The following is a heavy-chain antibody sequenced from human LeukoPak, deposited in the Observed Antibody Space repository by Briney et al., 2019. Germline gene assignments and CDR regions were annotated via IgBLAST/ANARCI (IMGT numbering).Heavy chain of an antibody. CDR2: MNPNSGNT. D-gene: IGHD2-15*01. CDR1: GYTFTSHD. Sequence: GASVKVSCKASGYTFTSHDINWVRQATGQGLEWMGWMNPNSGNTGYAQKFQGRVTMTRNTSISTAYMELSSLRSEDTAVYYCARSKRAVVVVAATEVWFDPWGQGTLVTVSS. CDR3: ARSKRAVVVVAATEVWFDP. J-gene: IGHJ5*02. V-gene: IGHV1-8*01.